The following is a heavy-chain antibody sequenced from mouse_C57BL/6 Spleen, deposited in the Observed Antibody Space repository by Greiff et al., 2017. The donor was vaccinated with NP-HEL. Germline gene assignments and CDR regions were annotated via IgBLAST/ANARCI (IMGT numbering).Heavy chain of an antibody. Sequence: QVQLQQPGAELVKPGASVKMSCKASGYTFTSYWITWVKQRPGQGLEWIGDIYPGSGSTNYNEKFKSKATLTVDTSSSTAYMQLSSLTSEDSAVYYCARGGSSGPGWFAYWGQGTLVTVSA. CDR1: GYTFTSYW. V-gene: IGHV1-55*01. D-gene: IGHD3-2*02. CDR3: ARGGSSGPGWFAY. CDR2: IYPGSGST. J-gene: IGHJ3*01.